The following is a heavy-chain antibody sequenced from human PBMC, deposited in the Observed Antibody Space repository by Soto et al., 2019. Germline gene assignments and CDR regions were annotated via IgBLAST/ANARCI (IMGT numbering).Heavy chain of an antibody. J-gene: IGHJ4*02. D-gene: IGHD2-8*01. V-gene: IGHV4-4*02. Sequence: SGTLSLTCAVSGVSISSGNWWTWVRQTPQRGLEYIGEIFHDGTANYYPSFERRVAISVDTSKNQFSLKLTSVTAADTAIYFCARLVYETRLNYMYFAFWGQGALVTVPA. CDR3: ARLVYETRLNYMYFAF. CDR1: GVSISSGNW. CDR2: IFHDGTA.